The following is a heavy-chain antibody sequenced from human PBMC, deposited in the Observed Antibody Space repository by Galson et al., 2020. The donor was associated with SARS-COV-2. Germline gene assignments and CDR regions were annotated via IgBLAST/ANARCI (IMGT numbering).Heavy chain of an antibody. J-gene: IGHJ4*02. Sequence: ASVKVSCKTSGYTFTKFRLQWVRQAPGQGLEWMGWFNTDIRDTRYSPKFQGRVTFTGDTPATTAYMELNSLRSEDTAMYYCMRYNEDRYGASDYWGQGTLVTVSS. CDR2: FNTDIRDT. CDR1: GYTFTKFR. CDR3: MRYNEDRYGASDY. D-gene: IGHD3-10*01. V-gene: IGHV1-3*04.